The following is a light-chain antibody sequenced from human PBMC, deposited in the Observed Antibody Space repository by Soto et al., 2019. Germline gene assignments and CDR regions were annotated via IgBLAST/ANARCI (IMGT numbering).Light chain of an antibody. J-gene: IGKJ2*01. CDR3: QDYGSTLHK. V-gene: IGKV3-20*01. CDR1: QIVSSNF. CDR2: GAS. Sequence: EIVLTQSPGTLSLSPGERATLSCRASQIVSSNFLAWYQQKPGQAPGLLIYGASSRATGIPDRFSGSGSGTDFTLTISRLEPEDFAVYYCQDYGSTLHKFGQGTKLEIK.